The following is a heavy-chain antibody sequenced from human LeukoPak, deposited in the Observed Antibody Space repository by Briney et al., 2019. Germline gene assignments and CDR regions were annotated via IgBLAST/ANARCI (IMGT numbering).Heavy chain of an antibody. CDR1: GGSFSGYY. J-gene: IGHJ4*02. CDR2: INHSGST. D-gene: IGHD3-3*01. Sequence: SETLSLTCAVYGGSFSGYYWSWIRQPPGKGLEWIGEINHSGSTNYNPSLKSRVTISVDTSKNQFSLKLSSVTAEDTAVYYCARAPREWLLGYYFDYWGQGTLVTVSS. CDR3: ARAPREWLLGYYFDY. V-gene: IGHV4-34*01.